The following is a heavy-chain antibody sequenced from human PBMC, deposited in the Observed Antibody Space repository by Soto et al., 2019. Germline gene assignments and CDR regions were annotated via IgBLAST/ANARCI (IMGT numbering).Heavy chain of an antibody. J-gene: IGHJ4*02. CDR1: GVTFSSYA. CDR3: AKVTHSNFPPESY. Sequence: GGSLRLSCAASGVTFSSYAMSWVRQAPGKGLEWVSAISDSGGSTYYANSVKGRFTISRDNSENTLYLQMNSLRAEDTAVYYCAKVTHSNFPPESYWGQGTLVTVSS. CDR2: ISDSGGST. V-gene: IGHV3-23*01. D-gene: IGHD4-4*01.